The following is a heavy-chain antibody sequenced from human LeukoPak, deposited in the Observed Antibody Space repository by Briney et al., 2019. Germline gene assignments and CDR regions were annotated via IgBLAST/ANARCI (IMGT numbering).Heavy chain of an antibody. CDR2: IIPIFGTA. D-gene: IGHD6-13*01. J-gene: IGHJ4*02. V-gene: IGHV1-69*05. Sequence: SVKVSCKASGGTFSSYAISWVRQAPGQGLEWMGGIIPIFGTANYAQKFQGRVTITTDGSTSTAYMELSSLRSEDTAVYYCAAAAGSGAPEDYWGQGTLVTVSS. CDR3: AAAAGSGAPEDY. CDR1: GGTFSSYA.